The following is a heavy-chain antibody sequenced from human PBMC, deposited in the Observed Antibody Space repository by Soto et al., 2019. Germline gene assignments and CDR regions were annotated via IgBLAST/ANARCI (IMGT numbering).Heavy chain of an antibody. CDR1: GYTLTELS. Sequence: GASVQVSCKVSGYTLTELSMHWVRQAPGKGLEWMGGFDTEDGETIYEQNFQGRVTMTEDTFTDTAYMELSSLSFEDTAVFFCATGSYGDYVGAYYSYGMDVWGQGTTVTVSS. V-gene: IGHV1-24*01. J-gene: IGHJ6*02. D-gene: IGHD4-17*01. CDR3: ATGSYGDYVGAYYSYGMDV. CDR2: FDTEDGET.